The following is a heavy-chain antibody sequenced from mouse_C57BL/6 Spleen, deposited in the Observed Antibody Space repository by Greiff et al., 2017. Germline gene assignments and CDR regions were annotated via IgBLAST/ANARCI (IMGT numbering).Heavy chain of an antibody. V-gene: IGHV1-52*01. CDR2: IDPSDSET. CDR1: GYTFTSYW. CDR3: ARSGDDDSWFAY. D-gene: IGHD2-4*01. J-gene: IGHJ3*01. Sequence: VQLQQPGAELVRPGSSVKLSCKASGYTFTSYWMHWVKQRPIQGLEWIGNIDPSDSETHYNQKFKDKATLTVDKSSSTAYMQLSSLTSEDSAVYYCARSGDDDSWFAYWGQGTLVTVSA.